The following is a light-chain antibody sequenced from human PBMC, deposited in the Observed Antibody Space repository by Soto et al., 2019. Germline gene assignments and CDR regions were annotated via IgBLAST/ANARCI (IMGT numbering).Light chain of an antibody. V-gene: IGKV1-5*03. CDR2: KAS. CDR1: QSVSNW. Sequence: DIQMTQSPSTLSASVGDRVTITCRASQSVSNWLAWYQQKPGKAPNLLIYKASSLEGGVPSRFSGSGSGTEFTLTISSLQPDDFATYHCQQYNTYSYTFGQGTKVDIK. J-gene: IGKJ2*01. CDR3: QQYNTYSYT.